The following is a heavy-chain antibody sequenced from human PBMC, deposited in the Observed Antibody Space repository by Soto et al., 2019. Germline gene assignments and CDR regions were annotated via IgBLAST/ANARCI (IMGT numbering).Heavy chain of an antibody. Sequence: QVQLVESGGGVVQPGASLRLSCAASGFMFSGYGMHWIRQAPGKGLEWVAVISHDGSEKDYGDSVKGRCTVSRDNSNNTLFLQIDSLRAEDTAVYYCAKLVGGVKAIGAPGDWLDPWGQGTLVTVSS. CDR2: ISHDGSEK. V-gene: IGHV3-30*18. D-gene: IGHD3-3*01. J-gene: IGHJ5*02. CDR3: AKLVGGVKAIGAPGDWLDP. CDR1: GFMFSGYG.